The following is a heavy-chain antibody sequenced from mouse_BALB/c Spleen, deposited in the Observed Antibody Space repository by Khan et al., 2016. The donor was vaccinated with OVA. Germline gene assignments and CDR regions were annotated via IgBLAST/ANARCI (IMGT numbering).Heavy chain of an antibody. CDR1: GYTFTSYY. J-gene: IGHJ4*01. D-gene: IGHD2-4*01. V-gene: IGHV1S81*02. CDR2: INPSNGGT. Sequence: QVQLKQSGAELVKPGASVKLSCKASGYTFTSYYIYWVKQRPGQGLEWIGGINPSNGGTNFNEKFKRKATLTVDRSSSTAYMQLSSLTSEDSAVYYCTRRYDYAYYAMDYWGQGTSVTVSS. CDR3: TRRYDYAYYAMDY.